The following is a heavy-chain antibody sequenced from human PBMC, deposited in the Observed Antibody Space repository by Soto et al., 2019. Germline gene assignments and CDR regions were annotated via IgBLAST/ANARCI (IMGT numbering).Heavy chain of an antibody. CDR1: GFVFSSYA. D-gene: IGHD3-3*01. Sequence: PGGSLRLSCAASGFVFSSYAMSWVRQAPGKGLEWVSSISSSSSSYIYYADSVKGRFTISRDNAKNSLYLQMNSLRAEDTAVYYCESTIFGAEIKNHYYYGMDVWGQGTTVTVSS. CDR3: ESTIFGAEIKNHYYYGMDV. V-gene: IGHV3-21*01. CDR2: ISSSSSSYI. J-gene: IGHJ6*02.